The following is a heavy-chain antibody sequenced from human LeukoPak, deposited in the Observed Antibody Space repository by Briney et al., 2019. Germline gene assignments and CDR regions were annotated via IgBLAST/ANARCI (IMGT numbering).Heavy chain of an antibody. Sequence: ASVKVSCKASGGTFSSYAISWVRQAPGQGLEWMGGIIPIFGTANYAQKFQGRVTITADESTSTAYMELSSLRSEDTAVNYCARAVEGYSSSQEDYWGQGTLVTVSS. CDR2: IIPIFGTA. CDR3: ARAVEGYSSSQEDY. D-gene: IGHD6-13*01. CDR1: GGTFSSYA. V-gene: IGHV1-69*13. J-gene: IGHJ4*02.